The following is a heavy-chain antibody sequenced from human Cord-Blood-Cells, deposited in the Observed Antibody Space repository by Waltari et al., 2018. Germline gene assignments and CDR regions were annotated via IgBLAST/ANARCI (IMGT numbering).Heavy chain of an antibody. Sequence: QVQLVQSGAEVKKPGASVKVSCKASGYTFTGHYMHLVRQAPGQGLEWMGWINPNSGGTNYAQKFQGRVTMTRDTSISTAYMELSRLRSDDTAVYYCARDPRYCSGGSCYYFDYWGQGTLVTVSS. CDR2: INPNSGGT. D-gene: IGHD2-15*01. CDR3: ARDPRYCSGGSCYYFDY. J-gene: IGHJ4*02. CDR1: GYTFTGHY. V-gene: IGHV1-2*02.